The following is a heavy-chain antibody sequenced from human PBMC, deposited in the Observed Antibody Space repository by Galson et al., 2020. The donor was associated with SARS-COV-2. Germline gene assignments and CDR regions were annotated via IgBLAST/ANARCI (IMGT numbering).Heavy chain of an antibody. CDR3: ARSWDYYDSSSQLGNDY. Sequence: SETLSLTCTVSGGSISSGGYYWSWIRQHPGKGLEWIGYIYYSGSTYYNPSLKSRVTISVDTSKNQFSLKLSSVTAADTAVYYCARSWDYYDSSSQLGNDYWGQGTLVTVSS. V-gene: IGHV4-31*03. J-gene: IGHJ4*02. D-gene: IGHD3-22*01. CDR1: GGSISSGGYY. CDR2: IYYSGST.